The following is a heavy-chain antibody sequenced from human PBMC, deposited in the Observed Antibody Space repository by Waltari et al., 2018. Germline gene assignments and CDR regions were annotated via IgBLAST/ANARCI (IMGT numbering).Heavy chain of an antibody. D-gene: IGHD5-18*01. V-gene: IGHV4-59*01. CDR3: ARDRAYSQGVGWFDP. CDR2: IYYSGST. CDR1: GGSISSFY. Sequence: LVKPSETLSLTCTVSGGSISSFYWSWIRQPPGKGLEWIGFIYYSGSTNYNPSFRSRVTVSVDMSKNQFSLKLNSVTAADTAVYYCARDRAYSQGVGWFDPWGQGTLVTVSS. J-gene: IGHJ5*02.